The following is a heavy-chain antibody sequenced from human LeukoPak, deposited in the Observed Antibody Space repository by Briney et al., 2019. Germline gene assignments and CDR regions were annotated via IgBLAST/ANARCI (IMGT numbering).Heavy chain of an antibody. CDR3: VTGGHYFGS. J-gene: IGHJ4*02. D-gene: IGHD3-10*01. CDR2: IKRKSDGGTP. Sequence: GGSLRLSCAASGFTSCKVCMRGVRAAPGRGGEWVGRIKRKSDGGTPDYAAPVKGRCTISRDDSINTLYLQMNSMKTDDPAVYHCVTGGHYFGSWGQGSLASVSP. CDR1: GFTSCKVC. V-gene: IGHV3-15*01.